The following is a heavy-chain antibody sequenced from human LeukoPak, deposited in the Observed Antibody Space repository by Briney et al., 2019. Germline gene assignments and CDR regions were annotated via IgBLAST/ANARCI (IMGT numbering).Heavy chain of an antibody. J-gene: IGHJ6*02. Sequence: AGGSLRLSCAASGFTFSSYDMHWVRQATGKGLEWVSAIGTAGDTYCPGSVKGRFTISRENAKNSLYLQMNSLRAGDTAVYYCARGDYYDILTGYPGSYYYYGMDVWGQGTTVTVSS. V-gene: IGHV3-13*01. D-gene: IGHD3-9*01. CDR1: GFTFSSYD. CDR3: ARGDYYDILTGYPGSYYYYGMDV. CDR2: IGTAGDT.